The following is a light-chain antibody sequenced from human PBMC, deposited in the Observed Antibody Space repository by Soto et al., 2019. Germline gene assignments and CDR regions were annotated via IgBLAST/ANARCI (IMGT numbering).Light chain of an antibody. V-gene: IGLV2-14*01. CDR2: DFS. J-gene: IGLJ1*01. Sequence: QYALTQPASVSGSPGQSITISCTGTTSDVGAYNYVSWYQQHPGKAPKLIIYDFSYRPSGVSNRFSGSKSGNTASLTISGLQAEDEADYYCSSYTRSNTYVFGTGTKVTVL. CDR1: TSDVGAYNY. CDR3: SSYTRSNTYV.